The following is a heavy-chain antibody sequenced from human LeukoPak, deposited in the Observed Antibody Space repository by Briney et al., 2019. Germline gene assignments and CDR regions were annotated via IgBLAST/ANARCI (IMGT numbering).Heavy chain of an antibody. J-gene: IGHJ4*02. Sequence: ASETLSLTCAVYGGSFSGYYWSWIRQPPGKGLEWIGYIYYSGSADYNPSLKSRVTISVDTSKNQFSLRLSSVTAADTAMYYCARHIYTSAATNYFDYWGQGTLVTVSS. V-gene: IGHV4-59*08. CDR2: IYYSGSA. CDR1: GGSFSGYY. D-gene: IGHD6-19*01. CDR3: ARHIYTSAATNYFDY.